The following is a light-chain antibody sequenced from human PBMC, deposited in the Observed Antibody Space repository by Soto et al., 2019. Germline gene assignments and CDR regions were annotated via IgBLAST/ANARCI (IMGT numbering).Light chain of an antibody. CDR3: ETWESNTHV. J-gene: IGLJ3*02. CDR1: SGHSSYI. V-gene: IGLV4-60*02. Sequence: QSVLTQSSSASASLGSSVKLTCTLSSGHSSYIIAWHQQQPGKAPRYLMKLEGSGSYNKGSGVPDRFSGSSSGADRYLTITPLQFEDEADYYCETWESNTHVFGGGTKLTV. CDR2: LEGSGSY.